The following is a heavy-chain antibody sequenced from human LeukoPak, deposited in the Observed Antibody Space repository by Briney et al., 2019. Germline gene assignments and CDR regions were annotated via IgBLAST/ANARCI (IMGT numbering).Heavy chain of an antibody. D-gene: IGHD1-7*01. Sequence: ASVKVSCKASGYTFTSYGISWVRQAPGQGLEWMGWISAYNGNTNYAQKLQGRVTMTRNTSISTAYMELSSLRSEDTAVYYCARDARRGVELKAFDIWGQGTMVTVSS. CDR2: ISAYNGNT. CDR1: GYTFTSYG. V-gene: IGHV1-18*01. CDR3: ARDARRGVELKAFDI. J-gene: IGHJ3*02.